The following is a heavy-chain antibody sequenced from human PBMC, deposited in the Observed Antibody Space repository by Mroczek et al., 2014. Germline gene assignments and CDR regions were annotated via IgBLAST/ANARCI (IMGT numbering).Heavy chain of an antibody. Sequence: QVQLQQWGPGLVKPSETLSLTCTVSGGSISSYYWSWIRQPPGKGLEWIGYIYYSGSTNYNPSLKSRVTISVDTSKNQFSLKLSSVTAADTAVYYCARDYGGNXYFDYWGQGTLVTVSS. V-gene: IGHV4-59*01. D-gene: IGHD4-23*01. CDR1: GGSISSYY. CDR2: IYYSGST. CDR3: ARDYGGNXYFDY. J-gene: IGHJ4*02.